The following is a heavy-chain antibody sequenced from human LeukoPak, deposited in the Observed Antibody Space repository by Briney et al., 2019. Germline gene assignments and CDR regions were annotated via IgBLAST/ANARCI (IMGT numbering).Heavy chain of an antibody. CDR3: ARAPSWNYNRYYYYVDV. J-gene: IGHJ6*03. CDR1: GYTFTNFD. V-gene: IGHV1-8*03. D-gene: IGHD1-7*01. CDR2: MNPNSGNT. Sequence: ASVKVSCKTSGYTFTNFDINWVRQASGHGLEWMGWMNPNSGNTGYAQKFQGRVTITRNTSISTAYMGLSSLRSEDTAVYYCARAPSWNYNRYYYYVDVWGRGTTVTVSS.